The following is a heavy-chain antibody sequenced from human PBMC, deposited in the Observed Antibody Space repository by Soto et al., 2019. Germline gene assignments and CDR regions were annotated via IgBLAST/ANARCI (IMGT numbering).Heavy chain of an antibody. V-gene: IGHV3-53*05. J-gene: IGHJ6*03. Sequence: PGGSLILSCAASGFTVSNNNMNGVRQAPGKGLEWVSSIYSGGSIYYADSVKGRFPISRDNSKNTLDLQMNSLRAEDTALYYCAKDMIRFREDYYYYMDVWGKGTTITVS. D-gene: IGHD3-16*01. CDR1: GFTVSNNN. CDR2: IYSGGSI. CDR3: AKDMIRFREDYYYYMDV.